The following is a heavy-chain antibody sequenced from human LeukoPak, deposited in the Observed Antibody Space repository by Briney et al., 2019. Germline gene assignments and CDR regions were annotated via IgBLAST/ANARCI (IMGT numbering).Heavy chain of an antibody. CDR3: AKDLLRSAAY. CDR1: GFTFSSYG. J-gene: IGHJ4*02. V-gene: IGHV3-30*02. CDR2: IRYDGSNK. Sequence: GGSLRLSCAASGFTFSSYGMHWVRQAPGKGLEWAAFIRYDGSNKYYADSVKGRFTISRDNSKNTLYLQMNSLRAEDTAVCYCAKDLLRSAAYWGQGTLVTVSS.